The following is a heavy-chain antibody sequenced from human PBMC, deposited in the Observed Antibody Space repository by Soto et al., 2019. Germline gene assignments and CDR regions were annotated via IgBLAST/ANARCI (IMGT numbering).Heavy chain of an antibody. CDR2: IISISGTA. Sequence: QVQLVQSGAEVKKPGSSVKVSCKASGGTFSSYAISWVRQAPGQGLEWMGGIISISGTANYAQKFQGRVTITADESTSTAYMELSSLRSEDPAVYYCARAMPARGVQYYFDYWGQGTLVTVSS. V-gene: IGHV1-69*01. J-gene: IGHJ4*02. D-gene: IGHD2-2*01. CDR1: GGTFSSYA. CDR3: ARAMPARGVQYYFDY.